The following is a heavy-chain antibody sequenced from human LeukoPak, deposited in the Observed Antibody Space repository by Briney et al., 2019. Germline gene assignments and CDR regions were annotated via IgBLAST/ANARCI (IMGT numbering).Heavy chain of an antibody. Sequence: ASVKVSCKASGNTFTGHSVHWVRQAPGQGLEWMGWINPNIGDTGYAQDFQGKLTMTRDTSISTVYMEVKRMRSDDTAVYDCARWLRRPIDSWGQGTLVTVSS. D-gene: IGHD5-12*01. CDR3: ARWLRRPIDS. V-gene: IGHV1-2*02. CDR2: INPNIGDT. J-gene: IGHJ4*02. CDR1: GNTFTGHS.